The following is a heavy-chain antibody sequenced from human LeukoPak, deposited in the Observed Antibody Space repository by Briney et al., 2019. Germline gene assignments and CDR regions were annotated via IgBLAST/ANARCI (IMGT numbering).Heavy chain of an antibody. CDR2: IKQDGSEK. CDR1: GFTFSIYW. Sequence: GSLRLSCAASGFTFSIYWMSWVRQAPGKGLEWVANIKQDGSEKYYVDSVKGRFTISRDNAKNSLYLQMNSLRADDTAVYYCARAEDYYDSSGYYTGTPRHFDYWGQGTLVTVSS. V-gene: IGHV3-7*01. J-gene: IGHJ4*02. CDR3: ARAEDYYDSSGYYTGTPRHFDY. D-gene: IGHD3-22*01.